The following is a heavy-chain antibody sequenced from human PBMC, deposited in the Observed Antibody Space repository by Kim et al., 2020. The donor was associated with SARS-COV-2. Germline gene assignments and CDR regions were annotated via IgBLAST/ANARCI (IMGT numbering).Heavy chain of an antibody. CDR1: GFTFSSYE. CDR3: ARGLIRRVGAITQH. Sequence: GGSLRLSCAASGFTFSSYEMNWVRQAPGKGLEWVSYISSSGSTIYYADSVKGRFTISRDNAKNSLYLQMNSLRAEDTAVYYCARGLIRRVGAITQHWGQGTLVTVSS. V-gene: IGHV3-48*03. D-gene: IGHD1-26*01. J-gene: IGHJ1*01. CDR2: ISSSGSTI.